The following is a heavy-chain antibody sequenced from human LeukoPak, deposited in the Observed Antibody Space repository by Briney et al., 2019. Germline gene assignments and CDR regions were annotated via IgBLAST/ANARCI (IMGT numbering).Heavy chain of an antibody. CDR3: VRGAVGTGVWFDP. J-gene: IGHJ5*02. V-gene: IGHV3-74*01. CDR2: INIDGATT. Sequence: PGGSLRLSCAASGFTFSGYWMLWVRQAPGKGLEWVSRINIDGATTNYADSVKGRFTISRDNAKNTLHLQMNSLRADDTAVYYCVRGAVGTGVWFDPWGQGTLVTVSS. D-gene: IGHD1-26*01. CDR1: GFTFSGYW.